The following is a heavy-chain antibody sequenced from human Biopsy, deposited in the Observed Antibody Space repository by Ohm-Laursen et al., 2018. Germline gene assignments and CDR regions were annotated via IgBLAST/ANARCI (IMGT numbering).Heavy chain of an antibody. V-gene: IGHV1-2*02. D-gene: IGHD3-22*01. CDR2: INAKTGDT. J-gene: IGHJ5*02. CDR3: TRGGYYYDSLAYYYWFDP. CDR1: GYTFTGYH. Sequence: GSSVKVSCKASGYTFTGYHVHWVRQAPEQGLEWMGWINAKTGDTNYAQKLQGRVTMTRDTSISTAYVDLSSLRSDDTAVYYCTRGGYYYDSLAYYYWFDPWGQGTLVTVSS.